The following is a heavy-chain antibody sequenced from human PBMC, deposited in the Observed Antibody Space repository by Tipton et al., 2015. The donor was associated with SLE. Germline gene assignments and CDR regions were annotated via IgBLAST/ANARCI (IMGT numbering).Heavy chain of an antibody. J-gene: IGHJ4*02. Sequence: TLSLTCTVSGGSISSSSYYWGWIRQPPGKGLEWIGSIYYSGSTYYNPSLKSRVTMSLDTSKNQFSLKLTSVTAADTAVYYCARDRGRDFFFDYWGQGTLFTVSS. CDR2: IYYSGST. D-gene: IGHD3-10*01. CDR3: ARDRGRDFFFDY. CDR1: GGSISSSSYY. V-gene: IGHV4-39*07.